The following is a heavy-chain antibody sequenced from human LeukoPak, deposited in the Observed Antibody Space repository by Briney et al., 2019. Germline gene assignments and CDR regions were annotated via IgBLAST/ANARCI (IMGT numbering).Heavy chain of an antibody. V-gene: IGHV4-34*01. CDR3: ARDETVVTRGGYYYYYMDV. Sequence: SETLSLTCAVYGGSFSGYYWSWIRQPPGKGLEWIGEINHSGSTNYNPSLKSRVTISVDTSKNQFSLKLSSVTAEDTAVYYCARDETVVTRGGYYYYYMDVWGKGTTVTISS. CDR2: INHSGST. J-gene: IGHJ6*03. CDR1: GGSFSGYY. D-gene: IGHD4-23*01.